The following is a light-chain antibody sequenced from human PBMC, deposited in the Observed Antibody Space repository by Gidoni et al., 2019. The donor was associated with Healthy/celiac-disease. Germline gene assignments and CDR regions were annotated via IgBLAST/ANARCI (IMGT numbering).Light chain of an antibody. J-gene: IGKJ1*01. V-gene: IGKV1-5*03. CDR3: QQYNSYSWT. Sequence: DIQMTQSPSTLSSSVGDRVTITCRASQSISSWLAWYQQKPGKAPKLLIYKASSLESGVPSRFSGSGYGTEFTITISSLQHDDFATYYCQQYNSYSWTFGQGTKVEIK. CDR2: KAS. CDR1: QSISSW.